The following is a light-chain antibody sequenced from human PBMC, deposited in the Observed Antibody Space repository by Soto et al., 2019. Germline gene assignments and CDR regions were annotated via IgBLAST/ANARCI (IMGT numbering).Light chain of an antibody. CDR3: QQYGSSAPIT. Sequence: EIVLTQSPGTLSLSPGERATLSCRASQSVGTYLAWYQQKPGQAPRLLIYGASIRATGIPDRFSGSGSETDFTLTISRLEPEDFALYYCQQYGSSAPITFGQGTRLEIK. CDR1: QSVGTY. V-gene: IGKV3-20*01. CDR2: GAS. J-gene: IGKJ5*01.